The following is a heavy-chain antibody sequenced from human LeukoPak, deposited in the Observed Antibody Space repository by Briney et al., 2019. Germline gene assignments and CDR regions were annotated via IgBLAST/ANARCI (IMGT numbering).Heavy chain of an antibody. Sequence: PGGSPRLSCSASGFTFSSYAMHWVRQAPGKGLEYVSAISSNGGSTYYADSVKGRFTISRDNSKNTLYLQMSSLRAEDTAVYYCVKATSGRLIDYYYGMDVWGKGTTVTVSS. D-gene: IGHD6-19*01. J-gene: IGHJ6*04. V-gene: IGHV3-64D*06. CDR1: GFTFSSYA. CDR2: ISSNGGST. CDR3: VKATSGRLIDYYYGMDV.